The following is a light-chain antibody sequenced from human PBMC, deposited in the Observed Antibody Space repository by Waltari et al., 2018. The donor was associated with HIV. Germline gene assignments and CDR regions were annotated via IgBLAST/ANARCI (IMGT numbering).Light chain of an antibody. CDR1: SNDVGSYNF. CDR2: EVS. V-gene: IGLV2-23*02. Sequence: QSALTQPASVSGSPGKSITISCTGTSNDVGSYNFVSWYQHHPGKAPRLIIYEVSKRPSGVSNRFSGSKSGNTASLTISGLQAEDEADYSCCSYAGKSNTFLIFGGGTKLTVL. J-gene: IGLJ2*01. CDR3: CSYAGKSNTFLI.